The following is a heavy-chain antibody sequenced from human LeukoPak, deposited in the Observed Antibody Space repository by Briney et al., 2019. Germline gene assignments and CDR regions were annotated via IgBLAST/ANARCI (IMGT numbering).Heavy chain of an antibody. CDR3: ARDRSQTYYYDSSGYPYYFDY. V-gene: IGHV1-46*01. CDR2: INPSGGST. J-gene: IGHJ4*02. Sequence: GASVKVSCKASGYTFTSYYMHWVRQAPGQGLEWMGIINPSGGSTSYAQKFQGRVTMTRDTSTSTVYMELSSLRSGDAAVYYCARDRSQTYYYDSSGYPYYFDYWGQGTLVTVSS. D-gene: IGHD3-22*01. CDR1: GYTFTSYY.